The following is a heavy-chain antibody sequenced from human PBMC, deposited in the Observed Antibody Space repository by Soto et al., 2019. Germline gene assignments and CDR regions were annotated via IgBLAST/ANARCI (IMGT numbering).Heavy chain of an antibody. D-gene: IGHD6-6*01. CDR3: AREYRSSSGRFDN. V-gene: IGHV1-69*13. CDR2: IIPIFGTP. J-gene: IGHJ4*02. CDR1: GGSFSSYA. Sequence: SVKVSCKASGGSFSSYAISWVRQAPGQGLEWMGGIIPIFGTPSYAQKFQGRVTITADESTSTAYMELSSLRSEDTAVYYCAREYRSSSGRFDNWGQGTLVTVSS.